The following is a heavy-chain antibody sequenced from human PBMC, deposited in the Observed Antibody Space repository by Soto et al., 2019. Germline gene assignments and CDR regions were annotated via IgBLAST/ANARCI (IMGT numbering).Heavy chain of an antibody. CDR2: INHSGST. Sequence: QVQLQQWGAGLLKPSETLSLTCAVYGGSFSGYYWSWIRQPPGKGLELMREINHSGSTNYNPSLKSRVTISVDTSKNQFSLKLSSVTAADTAVYYCARGRGYSSGWYNWFDPWGQGTLVTVSS. CDR3: ARGRGYSSGWYNWFDP. J-gene: IGHJ5*02. V-gene: IGHV4-34*01. D-gene: IGHD6-19*01. CDR1: GGSFSGYY.